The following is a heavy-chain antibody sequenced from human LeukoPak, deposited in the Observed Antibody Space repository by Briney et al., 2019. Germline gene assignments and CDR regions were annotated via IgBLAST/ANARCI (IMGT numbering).Heavy chain of an antibody. CDR3: ARLYYDSSGYYQICYFDY. J-gene: IGHJ4*02. V-gene: IGHV4-39*01. Sequence: AETLSLTCTVSGGSISSSSYYWGWIRQPPGKGLEWIGSTYYSGSTFYNLSLKSRVTLSVDTSQNQFSLNLSSVTAADTAVYYCARLYYDSSGYYQICYFDYWGQGTLVTVSS. CDR2: TYYSGST. D-gene: IGHD3-22*01. CDR1: GGSISSSSYY.